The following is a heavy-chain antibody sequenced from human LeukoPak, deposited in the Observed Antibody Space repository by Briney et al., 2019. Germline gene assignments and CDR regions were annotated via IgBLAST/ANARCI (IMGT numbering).Heavy chain of an antibody. V-gene: IGHV4-61*02. CDR3: ARAGSSGYYLSYFDY. D-gene: IGHD3-22*01. Sequence: SETLSLTCTVSGGSISSGSYYWSWIRQPAGKGLEWIGRIYTSGSTNYNPSLKSRVTISVDTSKNQFSLKLSSMTAADTAVYYCARAGSSGYYLSYFDYWGQGTLVTVSS. CDR2: IYTSGST. CDR1: GGSISSGSYY. J-gene: IGHJ4*02.